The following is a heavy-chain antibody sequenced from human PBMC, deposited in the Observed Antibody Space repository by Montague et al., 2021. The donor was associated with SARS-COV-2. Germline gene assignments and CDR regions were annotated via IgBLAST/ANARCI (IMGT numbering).Heavy chain of an antibody. V-gene: IGHV4-59*02. CDR1: GDSVSHDF. CDR3: VRDPAPSKSGKFYDY. CDR2: VYYSRSS. J-gene: IGHJ4*02. D-gene: IGHD1-26*01. Sequence: SETLSLTCTVSGDSVSHDFWTWIRQPPGKGLEWIGYVYYSRSSSYNPSLRGRVSIAVDTSKNQFSLRLSTVTAADTAIYYCVRDPAPSKSGKFYDYWGQGTLVAVSS.